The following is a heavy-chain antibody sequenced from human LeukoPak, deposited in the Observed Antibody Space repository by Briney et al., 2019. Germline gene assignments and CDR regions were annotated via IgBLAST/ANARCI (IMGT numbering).Heavy chain of an antibody. CDR2: ISASGGST. Sequence: PGGSLRLSCAASGFTFSSSAMSWVRQAPGKGLEWVSGISASGGSTYYADSVRGRFTISRDNSKNTLYVQMNSLRDEDTAVYYCAKDQRRESPHYLDSWGQGTLVTVSS. V-gene: IGHV3-23*01. CDR1: GFTFSSSA. CDR3: AKDQRRESPHYLDS. J-gene: IGHJ4*02.